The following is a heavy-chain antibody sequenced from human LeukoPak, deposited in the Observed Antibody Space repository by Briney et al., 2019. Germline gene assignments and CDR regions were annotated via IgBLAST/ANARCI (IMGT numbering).Heavy chain of an antibody. J-gene: IGHJ4*02. Sequence: ASVKVSCKASGYTFNNYYMYWVRQAPGQGLEWMGMINPSGGGTSYAQKFQGRVTMTRDTSTRTVYMEVSSLKPEDTAVYYCARQGGYSSAIGMGYWGQGTLVTVSS. CDR2: INPSGGGT. V-gene: IGHV1-46*02. D-gene: IGHD6-19*01. CDR3: ARQGGYSSAIGMGY. CDR1: GYTFNNYY.